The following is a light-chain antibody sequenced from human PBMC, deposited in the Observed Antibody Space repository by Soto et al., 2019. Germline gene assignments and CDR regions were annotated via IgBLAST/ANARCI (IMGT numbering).Light chain of an antibody. Sequence: DIQMTQSPSSLSASVGDKVTITCRASQCISNYLAWYQQKPGKVPTLLIYSASTLQSVVPYRFSGSGSGTSFNLTISSLQPEDVATYYCQWYDSAPWTFGQGTKVEIK. V-gene: IGKV1-27*01. J-gene: IGKJ1*01. CDR3: QWYDSAPWT. CDR1: QCISNY. CDR2: SAS.